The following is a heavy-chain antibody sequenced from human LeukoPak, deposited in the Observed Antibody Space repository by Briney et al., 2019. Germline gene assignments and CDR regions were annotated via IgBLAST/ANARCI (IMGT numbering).Heavy chain of an antibody. J-gene: IGHJ4*02. V-gene: IGHV3-23*01. D-gene: IGHD3-3*01. CDR1: GFTFSTYV. CDR2: ISVGAEYI. Sequence: PSGSLRLSRAASGFTFSTYVMNWFRQAPGKGLEWVSTISVGAEYIFYADSVKGRFTISRDDSNNALYLQMHSLRAEDTALYYCASGPPFLKYFEYWGQGTLVTVSS. CDR3: ASGPPFLKYFEY.